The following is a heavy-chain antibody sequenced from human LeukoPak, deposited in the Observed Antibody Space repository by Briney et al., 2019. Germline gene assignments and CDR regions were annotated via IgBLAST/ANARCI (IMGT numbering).Heavy chain of an antibody. CDR2: ISGSGGST. CDR1: GFTFSSYA. CDR3: AKNYDSSGYRYYYYGMDV. J-gene: IGHJ6*04. V-gene: IGHV3-23*01. Sequence: GASLRLSCAASGFTFSSYAMSWVRQAPGKGLEWVSAISGSGGSTYYADSVKGRFTISRDNSKHTLYLQMNSLRAEDTAVYYCAKNYDSSGYRYYYYGMDVWGKGTTVTVSS. D-gene: IGHD3-22*01.